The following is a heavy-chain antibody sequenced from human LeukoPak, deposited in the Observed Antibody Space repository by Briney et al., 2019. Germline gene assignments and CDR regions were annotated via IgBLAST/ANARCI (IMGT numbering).Heavy chain of an antibody. V-gene: IGHV4-61*05. CDR2: IYHSGST. Sequence: PSETLSLTCTVSGGSISSSTYYWAWIRQPPGKGLEWIGYIYHSGSTNYNPSLKTRVTMSVDTSKKQVSLKLSSVTAADTAVYYCARVTWGHIVAPGNHAFDVWGQGTMVTVSS. D-gene: IGHD5-12*01. J-gene: IGHJ3*01. CDR3: ARVTWGHIVAPGNHAFDV. CDR1: GGSISSSTYY.